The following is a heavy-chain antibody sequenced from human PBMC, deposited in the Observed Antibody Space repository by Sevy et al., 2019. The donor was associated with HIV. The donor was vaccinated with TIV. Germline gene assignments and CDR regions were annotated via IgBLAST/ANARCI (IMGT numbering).Heavy chain of an antibody. V-gene: IGHV3-53*01. CDR2: IFSGGGT. J-gene: IGHJ3*02. Sequence: GGSLRLSCAASGFTVSSNYMSWVRQAPGKGLEWVSIIFSGGGTYYADSVQGRFTISKDNSKNMVYLQMNSLRAEDTAVFYCARGATFYSASIGRVLSVLGAFDIWGRGTMVTVSS. CDR3: ARGATFYSASIGRVLSVLGAFDI. D-gene: IGHD3-22*01. CDR1: GFTVSSNY.